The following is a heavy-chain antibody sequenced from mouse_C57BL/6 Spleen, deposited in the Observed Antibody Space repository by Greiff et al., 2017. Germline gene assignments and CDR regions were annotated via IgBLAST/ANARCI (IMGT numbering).Heavy chain of an antibody. D-gene: IGHD1-1*01. CDR3: ASDYGYAMDY. CDR1: GYTFTSYW. V-gene: IGHV1-69*01. J-gene: IGHJ4*01. Sequence: QVQLQHPGAELVMPGASVKLSCKATGYTFTSYWMHWVQQGPGQGLEWIAEIDPSDSYTNYNQKFKGKSTLSVDKSTSTLYMQLSSLTSEDTAVYYCASDYGYAMDYWGQGTSVTVSS. CDR2: IDPSDSYT.